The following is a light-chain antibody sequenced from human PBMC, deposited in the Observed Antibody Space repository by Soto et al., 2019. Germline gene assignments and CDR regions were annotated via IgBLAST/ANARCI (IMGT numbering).Light chain of an antibody. J-gene: IGKJ1*01. CDR3: QQYNSYWT. Sequence: DIQMTQSPSTLSASVGDRVTITCRASQSISSWLAWYQQNPGKAPKLLIYDASSLESGVPSRFSGSGSGTEFTLTISSLQPEDFATYYCQQYNSYWTFGQGTKVDIK. CDR1: QSISSW. V-gene: IGKV1-5*01. CDR2: DAS.